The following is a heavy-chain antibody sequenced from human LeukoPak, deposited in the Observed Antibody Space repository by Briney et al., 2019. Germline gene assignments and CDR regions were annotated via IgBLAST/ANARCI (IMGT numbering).Heavy chain of an antibody. CDR3: APATGAAHFAY. J-gene: IGHJ4*02. V-gene: IGHV3-9*01. CDR1: GLSFEDFA. CDR2: ISWDSGHR. Sequence: PGGSLRLSCAASGLSFEDFAMHWVRQAPGKGLEWVSGISWDSGHRDYADSVKGRFTISRDNAKNSPYLQMDSLRLEDTAFYYCAPATGAAHFAYWGQGTLVTVSS. D-gene: IGHD7-27*01.